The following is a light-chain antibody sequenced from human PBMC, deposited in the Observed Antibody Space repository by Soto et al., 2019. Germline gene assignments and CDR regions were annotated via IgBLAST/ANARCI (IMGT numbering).Light chain of an antibody. CDR3: QQYNNWPLYT. Sequence: DIVMTQSPSTLSVSPGERATLSCRASQSVSSNLAWYQQKPGQAPRLLIYGASTMPTGIPARFSGSGSGTELTLTISTLQSQDFAVYDCQQYNNWPLYTFGQGTKLQIK. CDR2: GAS. J-gene: IGKJ2*01. CDR1: QSVSSN. V-gene: IGKV3-15*01.